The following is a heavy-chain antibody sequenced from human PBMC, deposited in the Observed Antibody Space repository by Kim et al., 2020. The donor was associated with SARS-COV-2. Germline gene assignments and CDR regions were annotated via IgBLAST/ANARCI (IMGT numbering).Heavy chain of an antibody. CDR3: ARGSYYDSPEAGFDY. J-gene: IGHJ4*02. Sequence: GGSLRLSCAASGFTFSSYGMHWVRQAPGKGLEWVAVIWYDGSNKYYADSVKGRFTISRDNSKNTLYLQMNSLRAEDTAVYYCARGSYYDSPEAGFDYWGQGTLVTVSS. CDR2: IWYDGSNK. V-gene: IGHV3-33*01. D-gene: IGHD3-22*01. CDR1: GFTFSSYG.